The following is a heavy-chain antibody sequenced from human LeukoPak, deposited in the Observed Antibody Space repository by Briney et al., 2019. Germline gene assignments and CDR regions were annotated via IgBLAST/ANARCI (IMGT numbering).Heavy chain of an antibody. J-gene: IGHJ6*02. CDR3: ARDGGIGTNTEGYNYYGMDV. CDR1: GFTVSSSC. V-gene: IGHV3-66*01. D-gene: IGHD1-14*01. Sequence: QPGGSLRLSCAASGFTVSSSCMSWVRQAPGKGLEWVSFIFCGETTYYADSVKGRFTISRDSSKKTMYLQMNNLRVEDTAVYYCARDGGIGTNTEGYNYYGMDVWGQGTTVTVSS. CDR2: IFCGETT.